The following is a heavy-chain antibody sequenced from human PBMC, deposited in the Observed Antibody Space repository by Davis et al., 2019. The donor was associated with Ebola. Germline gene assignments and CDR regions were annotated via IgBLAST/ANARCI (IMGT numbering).Heavy chain of an antibody. Sequence: GESLKISCAASGFTFSSYAMSWVRQAPGKGLEWVSAISGSGGSTYYADSVKGRFTISRDNSKNTLYLQMISLRAEDTAVYYCANGNYDSSGYWGYWFDPWGQGTLVTVSS. D-gene: IGHD3-22*01. V-gene: IGHV3-23*01. CDR3: ANGNYDSSGYWGYWFDP. J-gene: IGHJ5*01. CDR2: ISGSGGST. CDR1: GFTFSSYA.